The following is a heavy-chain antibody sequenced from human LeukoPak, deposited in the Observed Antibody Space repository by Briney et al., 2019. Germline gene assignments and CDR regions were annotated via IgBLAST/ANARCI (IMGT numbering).Heavy chain of an antibody. D-gene: IGHD3-10*01. V-gene: IGHV7-4-1*02. Sequence: GASVKVSFTASGYTFTIYGISWVRQAPGQGIEWMGWIITDTGNPTYAQGFTGRFVFSVDTSVNTAYLQISSLQAEDTAVYYCAREVLRHDYWGQGTLVTVSS. J-gene: IGHJ4*02. CDR2: IITDTGNP. CDR1: GYTFTIYG. CDR3: AREVLRHDY.